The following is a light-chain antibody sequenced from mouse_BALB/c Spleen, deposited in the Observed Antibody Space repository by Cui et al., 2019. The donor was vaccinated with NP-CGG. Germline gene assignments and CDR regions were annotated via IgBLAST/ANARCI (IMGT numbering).Light chain of an antibody. Sequence: QAVVTQESPLTTSPGETVTLICRSSTGTVTTNNYANWVQEKPDHLFTGLIGGTNNRAPGVPARFSGSLIGDKAALTITGAQTEDEAIYFCALWYSNHWVFGGGTKLTIL. V-gene: IGLV1*01. CDR3: ALWYSNHWV. J-gene: IGLJ1*01. CDR1: TGTVTTNNY. CDR2: GTN.